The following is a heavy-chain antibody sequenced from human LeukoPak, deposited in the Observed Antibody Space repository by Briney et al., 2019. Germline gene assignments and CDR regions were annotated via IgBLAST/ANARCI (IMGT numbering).Heavy chain of an antibody. Sequence: SETLSLTCTVSGGSISSYYWSWIRQPPGKGLEWIGYIYYSGSTNYNPSLKSRVTISVDTSRNQFSLKLSSVTAADTAVYYCARSGYCSGGSCYSWSAGYFDYWGQGTLVTVSS. CDR1: GGSISSYY. V-gene: IGHV4-59*01. D-gene: IGHD2-15*01. CDR3: ARSGYCSGGSCYSWSAGYFDY. J-gene: IGHJ4*02. CDR2: IYYSGST.